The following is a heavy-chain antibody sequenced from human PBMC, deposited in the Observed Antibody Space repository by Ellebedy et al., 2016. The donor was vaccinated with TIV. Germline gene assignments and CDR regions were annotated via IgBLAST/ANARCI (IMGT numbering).Heavy chain of an antibody. J-gene: IGHJ6*02. CDR1: GFTFSDHW. CDR3: AKGVIITLSGRYGMDV. Sequence: GGSLRLXCAASGFTFSDHWMSWIRQAPGEGLEWVSYISRDSGTTIYYGDSVKGRFTISRDNAKNALYLQMNSLRAEDTAVYYCAKGVIITLSGRYGMDVWGQGTTVTVSS. D-gene: IGHD3-10*01. CDR2: ISRDSGTTI. V-gene: IGHV3-11*01.